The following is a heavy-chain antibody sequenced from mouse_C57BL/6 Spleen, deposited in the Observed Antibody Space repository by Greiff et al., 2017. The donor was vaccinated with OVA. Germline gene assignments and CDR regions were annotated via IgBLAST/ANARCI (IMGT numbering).Heavy chain of an antibody. D-gene: IGHD2-4*01. CDR2: INPGSGGT. CDR3: ARGDYDRFAY. CDR1: GYAFTNYL. Sequence: QVQLQQSGAELVRPGTSVKVSCKASGYAFTNYLIEWVKQRPGQGLEWIGVINPGSGGTNSNEKFKGKATLTADKSSSTAYMQLSSLTSEDSAVYFCARGDYDRFAYWGQGTLVTVSA. J-gene: IGHJ3*01. V-gene: IGHV1-54*01.